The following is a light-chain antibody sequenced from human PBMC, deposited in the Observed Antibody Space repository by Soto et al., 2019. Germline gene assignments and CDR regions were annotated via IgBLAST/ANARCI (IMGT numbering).Light chain of an antibody. J-gene: IGLJ2*01. CDR1: SSDVGGYNY. V-gene: IGLV2-14*01. CDR2: EVD. Sequence: QSALTQPASVSGSPGLSITISCTGTSSDVGGYNYVSWYQQHPGKAPKLMIYEVDNRPSGVSNRFSGSRSGNTASLTISGLQAEDEADYYCSSYTSSSTLVVFGGGTKVTVL. CDR3: SSYTSSSTLVV.